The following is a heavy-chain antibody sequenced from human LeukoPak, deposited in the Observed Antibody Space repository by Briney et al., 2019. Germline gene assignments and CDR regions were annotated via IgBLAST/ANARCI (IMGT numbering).Heavy chain of an antibody. Sequence: SETLSLTCAVYGGSFSGYYWSWIRQPPGKGLEWIGEINHSGNTNYNPSLKSRVTISVDASKNQFSLKLSSVPAADTAVYYCARTYDSPGYYSPDYYYMDVWGKGTTVTISS. CDR2: INHSGNT. V-gene: IGHV4-34*01. J-gene: IGHJ6*03. CDR3: ARTYDSPGYYSPDYYYMDV. D-gene: IGHD3-22*01. CDR1: GGSFSGYY.